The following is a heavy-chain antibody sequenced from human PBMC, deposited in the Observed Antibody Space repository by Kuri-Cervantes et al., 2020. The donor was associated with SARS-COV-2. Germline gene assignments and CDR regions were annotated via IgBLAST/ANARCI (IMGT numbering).Heavy chain of an antibody. D-gene: IGHD1-7*01. J-gene: IGHJ2*01. Sequence: GGSLRLSCAASGFTFSTYTMHWVCQAPGKGLEWVAVTTDDGTNKYYADSVKDRFTISRDNSKNTLYLQMNSLRTEDTAVYYCSRGFELLRDLDLWARGTLVTVSS. CDR2: TTDDGTNK. CDR1: GFTFSTYT. CDR3: SRGFELLRDLDL. V-gene: IGHV3-30-3*01.